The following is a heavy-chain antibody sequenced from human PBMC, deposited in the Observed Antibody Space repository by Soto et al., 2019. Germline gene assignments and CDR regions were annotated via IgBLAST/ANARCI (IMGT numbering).Heavy chain of an antibody. J-gene: IGHJ5*02. CDR3: ATDSGSGSYSYNYFDP. V-gene: IGHV4-59*01. CDR1: GGSISSYY. D-gene: IGHD3-10*01. CDR2: IYYSGST. Sequence: SETLSLTCTVSGGSISSYYWNWIRQPPGKGLEWIGYIYYSGSTNYNPSLKSRVTISIDTPKNQLSLKLNSVTAADTAVYYCATDSGSGSYSYNYFDPWGQGTLVTVSS.